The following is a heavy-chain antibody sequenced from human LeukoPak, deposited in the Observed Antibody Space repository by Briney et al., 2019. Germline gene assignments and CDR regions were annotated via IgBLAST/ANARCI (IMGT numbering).Heavy chain of an antibody. CDR3: ATVDIVATMDPFDY. CDR2: FDPEDGET. Sequence: ASVKVSCKVSGYTLTELSMHWVRQAPGKGLEWMGGFDPEDGETIYAQKFQGRVTMTEDTSTDTAYMELSSLRSEDTAVYYCATVDIVATMDPFDYWGQGTLVTVSS. J-gene: IGHJ4*02. D-gene: IGHD5-12*01. CDR1: GYTLTELS. V-gene: IGHV1-24*01.